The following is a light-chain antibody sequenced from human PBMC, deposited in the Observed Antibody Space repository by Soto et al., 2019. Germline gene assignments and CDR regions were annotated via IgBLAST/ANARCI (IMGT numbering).Light chain of an antibody. CDR2: ATS. CDR3: QKYNSAPLT. V-gene: IGKV1-27*01. Sequence: DVQMTQSPSSLSAFVGDRVTITCRASQGIAPYLAWFQQKPGKVPKLLIYATSTLQSGVPSRFSGSGSGTDFTLTITSQQPEDVATYYCQKYNSAPLTFGGGT. J-gene: IGKJ4*01. CDR1: QGIAPY.